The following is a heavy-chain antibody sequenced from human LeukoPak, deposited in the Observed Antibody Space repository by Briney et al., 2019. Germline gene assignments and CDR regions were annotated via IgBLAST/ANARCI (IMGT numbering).Heavy chain of an antibody. Sequence: GGSLRLSCAASGFTFSSYSMNWVRQAPGKGLEWVANIKQDGSEKYYVDSVKGRFTISRDNAKNSLYLQMNSLRAEDTAVYYCARDRSIDAFDIWGRGTMVTVSS. CDR2: IKQDGSEK. J-gene: IGHJ3*02. CDR1: GFTFSSYS. V-gene: IGHV3-7*01. CDR3: ARDRSIDAFDI.